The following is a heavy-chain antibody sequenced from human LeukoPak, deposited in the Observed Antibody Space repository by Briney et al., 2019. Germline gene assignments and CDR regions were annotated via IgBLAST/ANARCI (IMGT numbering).Heavy chain of an antibody. CDR2: IYVSRDT. CDR1: GGSISSYS. Sequence: SETLSLTCAVSGGSISSYSWSWVRQPPGKGLEWVAYIYVSRDTDSHASLKSRVTISVDLSKNQISLKLSSVTAADTAVYYCVRRGADMATIPDYHYYYMDVWGKGATVTVSS. D-gene: IGHD5-24*01. V-gene: IGHV4-4*09. CDR3: VRRGADMATIPDYHYYYMDV. J-gene: IGHJ6*03.